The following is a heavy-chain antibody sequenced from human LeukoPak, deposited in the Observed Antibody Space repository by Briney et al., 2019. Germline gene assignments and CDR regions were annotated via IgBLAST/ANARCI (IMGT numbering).Heavy chain of an antibody. CDR1: GYIFTGYY. Sequence: GASVKVSCKASGYIFTGYYMHWVRQAPGQGLEWMGWINPKSGGTNYAQIFQGRVTMTRDTSISTAYMELSRLKSDDTAVYYCARGPAGDSWGHGTLVTVSS. J-gene: IGHJ5*01. V-gene: IGHV1-2*02. CDR3: ARGPAGDS. CDR2: INPKSGGT. D-gene: IGHD2-2*01.